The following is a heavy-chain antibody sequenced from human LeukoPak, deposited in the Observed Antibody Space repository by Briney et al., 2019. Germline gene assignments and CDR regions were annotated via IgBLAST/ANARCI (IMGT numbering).Heavy chain of an antibody. Sequence: GGSLRLSCAASGFTLSNAWMNWVRQAPGKGLEWVSYISSRGSSIYYADSVKGRFTISRDNAKNSLYLQLNSLRAEDTAVYYCARDTYGSGSYYNAPLDYWGQGTLVTVSS. V-gene: IGHV3-48*01. CDR1: GFTLSNAW. CDR3: ARDTYGSGSYYNAPLDY. J-gene: IGHJ4*02. D-gene: IGHD3-10*01. CDR2: ISSRGSSI.